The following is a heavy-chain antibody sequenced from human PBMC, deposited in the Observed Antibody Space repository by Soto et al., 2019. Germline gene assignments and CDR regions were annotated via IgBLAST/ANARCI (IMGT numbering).Heavy chain of an antibody. CDR3: ASIYTSGWYYFDY. D-gene: IGHD6-19*01. V-gene: IGHV5-51*01. CDR2: IYPSDSDT. J-gene: IGHJ4*02. Sequence: GESLKISCKGSGYSFTSYWIGWVRQMPGKGLEWMGIIYPSDSDTRYNPSFQGQVTISADKSISTAYLQWSSLKASDTAMYYCASIYTSGWYYFDYWGQGPRSPSPQ. CDR1: GYSFTSYW.